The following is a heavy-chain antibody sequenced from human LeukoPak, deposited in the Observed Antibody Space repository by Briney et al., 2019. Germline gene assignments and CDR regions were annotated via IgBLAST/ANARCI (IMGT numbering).Heavy chain of an antibody. Sequence: GESLKISCKGSGYSFPTYWIGWVRQMPGKGLEWMGIIYPGDSDTRYSPSFQGQVTISADKSINTAYLQWSSLKASDTATYYCARRYDNTGYYVYWGQGTLVTVSS. V-gene: IGHV5-51*01. J-gene: IGHJ4*02. CDR2: IYPGDSDT. CDR1: GYSFPTYW. CDR3: ARRYDNTGYYVY. D-gene: IGHD3-22*01.